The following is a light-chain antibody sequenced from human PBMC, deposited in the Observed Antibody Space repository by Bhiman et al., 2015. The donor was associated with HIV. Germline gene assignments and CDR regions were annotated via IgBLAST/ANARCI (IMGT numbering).Light chain of an antibody. CDR2: QDF. CDR3: QAWDSGTAKFV. V-gene: IGLV3-1*01. Sequence: SYELTQPPSVSVSPGQTASITCSGDKLGDKYACWYQQKPGQSPVLVIYQDFKRPSGIPDRFSGSNSGNTATLTISGTQAMDEADYYCQAWDSGTAKFVFGSGTKVIVL. J-gene: IGLJ1*01. CDR1: KLGDKY.